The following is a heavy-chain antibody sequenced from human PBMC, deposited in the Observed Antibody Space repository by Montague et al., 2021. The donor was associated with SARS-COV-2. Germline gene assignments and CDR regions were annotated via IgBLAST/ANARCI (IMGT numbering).Heavy chain of an antibody. J-gene: IGHJ6*04. D-gene: IGHD3-3*01. Sequence: SLRLSCAASGFTFSSHDMHWVRQSPGNGLQWVSAIGTAGDTYYEGSVXXRCTISSEDAKSSLSLQMTSLTAGDTAVYYCARAHADSVYHFWSGSVTSTSLDVWGEGTAVTVSS. V-gene: IGHV3-13*01. CDR2: IGTAGDT. CDR3: ARAHADSVYHFWSGSVTSTSLDV. CDR1: GFTFSSHD.